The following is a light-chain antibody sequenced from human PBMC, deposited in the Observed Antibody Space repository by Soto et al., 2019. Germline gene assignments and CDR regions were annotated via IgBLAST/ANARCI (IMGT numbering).Light chain of an antibody. Sequence: DTQMTQSPSSLSAFVGDRVTITCQASQDISTQLSWFQQKPGTAPRLLIFDASVLETGVPSRFSGRGSGTIFTLTITNLQAEDFATYYCQQYHDLPPLTFGGGTRVDIK. CDR1: QDISTQ. V-gene: IGKV1-33*01. CDR3: QQYHDLPPLT. J-gene: IGKJ4*01. CDR2: DAS.